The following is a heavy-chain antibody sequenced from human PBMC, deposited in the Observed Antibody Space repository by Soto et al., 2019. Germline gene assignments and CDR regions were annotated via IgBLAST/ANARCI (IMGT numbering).Heavy chain of an antibody. V-gene: IGHV4-34*01. CDR3: VREARAVAGKRYFQH. CDR1: GGSFSGYY. D-gene: IGHD6-19*01. CDR2: INHSGST. Sequence: PSETLSLTCAVYGGSFSGYYWSWIRQPPGKGLEWIGEINHSGSTNYNPSLKSRVTISVDTSKNQFSLKLSSVTAADTAVYCCVREARAVAGKRYFQHWGQGTLVTVSS. J-gene: IGHJ1*01.